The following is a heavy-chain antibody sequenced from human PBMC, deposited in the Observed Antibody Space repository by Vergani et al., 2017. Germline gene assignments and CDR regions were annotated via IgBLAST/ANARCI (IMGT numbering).Heavy chain of an antibody. Sequence: QVQLVESEGGLVQPGRSLTLSCVAAGFTFSSHGMHWVRQAPGKGLEWVAVIWYDGSNKYYGDSVKGRFTISRDNSKNTLYLQMNSLKTEDIGVYYCTTDPRYCGDGSCYWLRDHHYYGMDVCGQGTTVTVSS. D-gene: IGHD2-21*01. J-gene: IGHJ6*02. CDR3: TTDPRYCGDGSCYWLRDHHYYGMDV. CDR1: GFTFSSHG. V-gene: IGHV3-33*01. CDR2: IWYDGSNK.